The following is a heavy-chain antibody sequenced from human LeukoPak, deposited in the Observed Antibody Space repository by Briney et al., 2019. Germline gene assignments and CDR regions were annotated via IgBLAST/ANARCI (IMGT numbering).Heavy chain of an antibody. CDR1: GYRFTSYW. V-gene: IGHV5-51*01. CDR3: VSRPYYYDSSGYPNDAFDI. D-gene: IGHD3-22*01. Sequence: GESLKISCKCSGYRFTSYWIGWVGQMPGKCLDGMDVIYPGEPDTSYSPSFQGQVTISADKSISTAYLQWSSLKASDTAMYYCVSRPYYYDSSGYPNDAFDIWGQGTMVTVSS. CDR2: IYPGEPDT. J-gene: IGHJ3*02.